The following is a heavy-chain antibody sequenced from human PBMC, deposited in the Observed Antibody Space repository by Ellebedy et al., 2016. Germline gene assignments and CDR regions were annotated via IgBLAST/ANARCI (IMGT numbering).Heavy chain of an antibody. D-gene: IGHD6-19*01. CDR1: GFTFSSYS. V-gene: IGHV3-48*04. CDR2: ISSSSSTI. Sequence: GESLKISXAASGFTFSSYSMNWVRQAPGKGLEWVSYISSSSSTIYYADSVKGRFTISRDNAKNSLYLQMNSLRAEDTAVYYCAREVEGQWLVRGVGFDYWGQGTLVTVSS. CDR3: AREVEGQWLVRGVGFDY. J-gene: IGHJ4*02.